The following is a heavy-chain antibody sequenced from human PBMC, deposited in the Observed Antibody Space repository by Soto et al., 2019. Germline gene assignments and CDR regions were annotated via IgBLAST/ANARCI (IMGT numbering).Heavy chain of an antibody. D-gene: IGHD3-22*01. CDR2: IYHSGST. J-gene: IGHJ6*02. V-gene: IGHV4-4*02. Sequence: QVQLQESGPGLVKPSGTLSLTCAVSGGSISSSNWWSWVRQPPGKGLEWIGEIYHSGSTNYNPSLKSRVTISVDKSKNQFSLKLSSVTAADTAVYYCARVGYYYDSSGYYHYYYYGMDVWGQGTTVTVSS. CDR3: ARVGYYYDSSGYYHYYYYGMDV. CDR1: GGSISSSNW.